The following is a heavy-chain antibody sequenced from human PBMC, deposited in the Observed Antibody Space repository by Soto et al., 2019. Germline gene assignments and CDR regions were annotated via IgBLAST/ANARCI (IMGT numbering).Heavy chain of an antibody. Sequence: GGSLRLSCAASGLTFSSYAMSWVRQAPGKGLEWVSVISGTGGSTHYADSVKGRFTISRDNSKNTLHLQMNSLRAEDTAIYYCAGGWGIAVAGIDYWGQGTLVTVSS. V-gene: IGHV3-23*01. J-gene: IGHJ4*02. CDR2: ISGTGGST. CDR1: GLTFSSYA. CDR3: AGGWGIAVAGIDY. D-gene: IGHD6-19*01.